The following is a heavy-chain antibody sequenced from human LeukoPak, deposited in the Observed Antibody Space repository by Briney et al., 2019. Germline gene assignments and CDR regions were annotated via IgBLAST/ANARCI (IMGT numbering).Heavy chain of an antibody. CDR1: GYTFTGYY. J-gene: IGHJ4*02. Sequence: ASVKVSCKASGYTFTGYYIHWVRQAPGQGLEWMGWINPNSGGTNYAQKFQGRVTMTRDTSISTAYMALSRLRSDDTAVYYCARASSGWRGHNRQFDYWGQGTLVTVSS. CDR3: ARASSGWRGHNRQFDY. V-gene: IGHV1-2*02. CDR2: INPNSGGT. D-gene: IGHD6-19*01.